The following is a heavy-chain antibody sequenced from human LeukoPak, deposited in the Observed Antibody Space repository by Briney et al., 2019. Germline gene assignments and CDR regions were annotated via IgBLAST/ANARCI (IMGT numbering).Heavy chain of an antibody. CDR2: IKSKTDGGTI. D-gene: IGHD3-9*01. Sequence: PGGSLRLSCAASGFTFSNAWMSWVRQGPGKGLEWVGRIKSKTDGGTIDYAAPVKGRFTISRDDSKSTLYLQMNSLKNEETAVYYCTTETGYSFDYWGQGTLVTVSS. V-gene: IGHV3-15*01. J-gene: IGHJ4*02. CDR3: TTETGYSFDY. CDR1: GFTFSNAW.